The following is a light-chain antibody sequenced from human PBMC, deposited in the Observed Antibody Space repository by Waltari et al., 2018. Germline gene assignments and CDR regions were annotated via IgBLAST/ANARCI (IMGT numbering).Light chain of an antibody. CDR2: KET. Sequence: SYDLTQPPSLSVSPGQTATIDCSGETLPKLYAYWYQQKPGKAPLLVISKETERPSGIPERFSGSSSGTTVTLTISGVRAEDEGDYYCQSTDSSSTYTVFGGGTKLTVL. CDR1: TLPKLY. J-gene: IGLJ3*02. CDR3: QSTDSSSTYTV. V-gene: IGLV3-25*03.